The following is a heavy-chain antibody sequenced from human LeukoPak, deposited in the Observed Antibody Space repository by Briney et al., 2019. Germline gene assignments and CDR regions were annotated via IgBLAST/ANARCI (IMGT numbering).Heavy chain of an antibody. V-gene: IGHV4-34*01. Sequence: PSETLSLTCAVYGGSFSGYYWSWIRQPPGDGLGWNGEINHSGSTNSNPSLTIRVTISVDTSKNQFSLKLSSVTAADTAVYYCARRRGYFRSTSCYRGAFDIWGQGTMVTVSS. CDR1: GGSFSGYY. D-gene: IGHD2-2*01. CDR3: ARRRGYFRSTSCYRGAFDI. CDR2: INHSGST. J-gene: IGHJ3*02.